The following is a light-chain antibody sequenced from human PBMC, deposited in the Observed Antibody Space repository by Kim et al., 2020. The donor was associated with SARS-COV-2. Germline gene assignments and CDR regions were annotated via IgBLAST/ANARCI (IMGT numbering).Light chain of an antibody. CDR3: QAWDSSTWL. Sequence: SYELTQPPSVSVSPGQTASITCSGDKLGDKYACWYQQKPGQSPVLVIYQDSKRPSGIPERFSGSNSGNTATLTISGTQAMDEADYYCQAWDSSTWLFGGGTQLTVL. CDR1: KLGDKY. J-gene: IGLJ3*02. CDR2: QDS. V-gene: IGLV3-1*01.